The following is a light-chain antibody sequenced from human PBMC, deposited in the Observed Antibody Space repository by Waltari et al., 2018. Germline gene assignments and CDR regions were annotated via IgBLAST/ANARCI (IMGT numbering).Light chain of an antibody. CDR3: QQSYSTPPRT. V-gene: IGKV1-39*01. Sequence: DIQMTQPPPSLSASVGDRVTITCRASQSISNNLNWYQQKAGKAPKLLIYAASSLQSGVPSRFSGSGSGTDFTLTILSLQPDDFATYYCQQSYSTPPRTFGQGTKVENK. CDR1: QSISNN. CDR2: AAS. J-gene: IGKJ1*01.